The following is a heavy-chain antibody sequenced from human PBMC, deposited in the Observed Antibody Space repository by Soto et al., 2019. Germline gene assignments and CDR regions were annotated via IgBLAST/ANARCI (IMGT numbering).Heavy chain of an antibody. V-gene: IGHV1-69*13. J-gene: IGHJ6*02. CDR1: GGTFSSYA. Sequence: SVKVSCKASGGTFSSYAISWVRQAPGQGLEWMGGIIPIFGTANYAQKFQGRVTITADESTSTAYMELSSLRSEDTAVYYCARGYYGSGSYYNAYYYGMDVWGQGTTVTVSS. CDR2: IIPIFGTA. CDR3: ARGYYGSGSYYNAYYYGMDV. D-gene: IGHD3-10*01.